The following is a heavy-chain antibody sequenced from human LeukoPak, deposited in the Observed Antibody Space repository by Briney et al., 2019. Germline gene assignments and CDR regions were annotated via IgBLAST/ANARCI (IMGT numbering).Heavy chain of an antibody. D-gene: IGHD3-22*01. CDR1: GGSISSSGYY. J-gene: IGHJ4*02. CDR2: VDYTGIT. CDR3: AREKKDGSTGYNYYYFDY. V-gene: IGHV4-39*02. Sequence: PSETLSLTCTVSGGSISSSGYYWGWIRQPPGKGLEWIGSVDYTGITSHSPSLKSRVTISVDTSKNQFSLKVSSVSAADTGVYYCAREKKDGSTGYNYYYFDYWGQGTLVTVSS.